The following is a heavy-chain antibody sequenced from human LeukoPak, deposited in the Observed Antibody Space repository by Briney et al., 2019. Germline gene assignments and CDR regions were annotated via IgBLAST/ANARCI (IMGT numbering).Heavy chain of an antibody. Sequence: PGGSLRLSCAASGFSFSTYEMSWVRQAPGKGLEWVSYISSSGGTKYYADSVKGRFSISRGNAKNSLYLQMNSLRAEDTALYYCARETAAFDYWGQGTLVTVSS. CDR3: ARETAAFDY. D-gene: IGHD6-25*01. CDR2: ISSSGGTK. V-gene: IGHV3-48*03. J-gene: IGHJ4*02. CDR1: GFSFSTYE.